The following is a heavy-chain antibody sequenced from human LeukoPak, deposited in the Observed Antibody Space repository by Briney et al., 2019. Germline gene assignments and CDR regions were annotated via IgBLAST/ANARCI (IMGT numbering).Heavy chain of an antibody. Sequence: GGSLRLSCAASGFSFEAYGMYWVRQAPGKGLEWVSGITWNSHDMAYADSVKGRFTISRDNAKNCLYLQMNSLTVEDTALYYCTRVTSWRTGFDYWGQGTLVTVSS. CDR3: TRVTSWRTGFDY. CDR1: GFSFEAYG. CDR2: ITWNSHDM. V-gene: IGHV3-9*01. J-gene: IGHJ4*02. D-gene: IGHD1-1*01.